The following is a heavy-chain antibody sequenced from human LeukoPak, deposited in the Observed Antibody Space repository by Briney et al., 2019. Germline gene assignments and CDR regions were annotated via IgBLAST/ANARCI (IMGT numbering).Heavy chain of an antibody. CDR3: ARETYSNILTGTDY. D-gene: IGHD3-9*01. CDR2: MNPNSGNT. Sequence: GASVKVSCKASGYTFTSYDINWVRQATGQGLEWMGWMNPNSGNTGYAQKFQGRVTITRNTSISTAYMELRSLTSDDTAVYYCARETYSNILTGTDYWGPGTLVTVSS. CDR1: GYTFTSYD. V-gene: IGHV1-8*03. J-gene: IGHJ4*02.